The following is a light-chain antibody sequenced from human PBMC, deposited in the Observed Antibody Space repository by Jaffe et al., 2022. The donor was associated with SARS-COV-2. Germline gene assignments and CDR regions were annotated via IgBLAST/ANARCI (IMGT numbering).Light chain of an antibody. J-gene: IGKJ1*01. Sequence: DIQMTQSPSSLSTSAGDRVTITCRASQTIIGRLNWYQQKPGKAPKLLIYAASSLQGGVPSRFSGSESGTEYTLTISSLQPEDFATYYCQQTYSVPPTFGQGTKVEMK. CDR1: QTIIGR. CDR2: AAS. V-gene: IGKV1-39*01. CDR3: QQTYSVPPT.